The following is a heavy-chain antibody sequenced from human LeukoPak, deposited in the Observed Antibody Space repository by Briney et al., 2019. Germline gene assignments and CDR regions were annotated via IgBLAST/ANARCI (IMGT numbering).Heavy chain of an antibody. D-gene: IGHD6-13*01. Sequence: GGSLRLSCAASGFTFNIFGMSWVRQAPGKGLEWVSSISGTSSTYYADSVKGRFTISRDNSKNTLYLQMNRLRADDTAVYHCAKGHSSSWSIFDYWGQGTLVTVSS. J-gene: IGHJ4*02. CDR1: GFTFNIFG. V-gene: IGHV3-23*01. CDR2: ISGTSST. CDR3: AKGHSSSWSIFDY.